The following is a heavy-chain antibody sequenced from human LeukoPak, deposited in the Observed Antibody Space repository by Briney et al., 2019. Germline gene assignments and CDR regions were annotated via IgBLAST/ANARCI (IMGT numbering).Heavy chain of an antibody. CDR2: INPSGGST. Sequence: EASVKVSCKASGYTFTSYYMHWVRQAPGQGLEWMGTINPSGGSTSYAQKIQGRVTMTRDTSTSTVYMELSSLRSEDTAVYYCARDQLGLITGTELHSYYFDYWGQGTLVTVSS. CDR3: ARDQLGLITGTELHSYYFDY. CDR1: GYTFTSYY. J-gene: IGHJ4*02. D-gene: IGHD1-7*01. V-gene: IGHV1-46*01.